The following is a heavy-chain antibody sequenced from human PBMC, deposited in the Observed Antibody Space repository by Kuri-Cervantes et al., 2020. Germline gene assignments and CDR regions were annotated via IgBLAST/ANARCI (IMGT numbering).Heavy chain of an antibody. CDR1: AYTFTSYG. D-gene: IGHD2-2*01. V-gene: IGHV1-69*13. J-gene: IGHJ5*02. Sequence: SVKVSCKASAYTFTSYGISWVRQAPGQGLEWMGGIIPIFGTANYAQKFQGRVTITADESTSTAYMELSSLRSEDTAVYYCAIVPPAHPQVSWFDPWGQGTLVTVYS. CDR3: AIVPPAHPQVSWFDP. CDR2: IIPIFGTA.